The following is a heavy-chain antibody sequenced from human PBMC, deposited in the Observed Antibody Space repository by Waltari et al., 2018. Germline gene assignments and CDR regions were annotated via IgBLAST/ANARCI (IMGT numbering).Heavy chain of an antibody. CDR1: GGSISSYY. D-gene: IGHD3-9*01. CDR2: IYYSGST. J-gene: IGHJ4*02. V-gene: IGHV4-59*01. Sequence: QVQLQESGPGLVKPSETLSLTCTVSGGSISSYYWSWIRQPPGKGLEWIGYIYYSGSTNYNPSLKSRVTMTTDTSTSTAYMELRSLRSDDTAVYYCAREMTGVEDYWGQGTLVTVSS. CDR3: AREMTGVEDY.